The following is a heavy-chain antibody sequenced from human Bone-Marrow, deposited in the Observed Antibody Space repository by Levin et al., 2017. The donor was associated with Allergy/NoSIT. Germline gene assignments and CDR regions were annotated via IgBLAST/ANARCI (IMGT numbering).Heavy chain of an antibody. CDR1: GFTFDDYG. CDR2: INWNGNKK. J-gene: IGHJ3*02. Sequence: SLKISCAASGFTFDDYGMDWVRQGPGKGLEWVSGINWNGNKKEYADSVKGRFTITRDNANNSLYLQMNSLRDEDTAFYYCAKHRCGMSAYDGFDIWGQGILVIVSS. CDR3: AKHRCGMSAYDGFDI. D-gene: IGHD2-21*01. V-gene: IGHV3-9*01.